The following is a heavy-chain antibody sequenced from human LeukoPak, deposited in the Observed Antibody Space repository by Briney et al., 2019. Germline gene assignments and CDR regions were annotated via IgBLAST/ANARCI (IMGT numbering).Heavy chain of an antibody. J-gene: IGHJ4*02. V-gene: IGHV1-46*01. CDR3: ARDQEGFDY. CDR2: IYPRDGST. CDR1: GYTFTNNY. Sequence: GASVKVSCKASGYTFTNNYLHWVRQAPGQGLEWVGMIYPRDGSTSYAQNFQGRVTVTRDTSTTTVHMELRGLRSEDTAAYYCARDQEGFDYWGQGTVVTVSS.